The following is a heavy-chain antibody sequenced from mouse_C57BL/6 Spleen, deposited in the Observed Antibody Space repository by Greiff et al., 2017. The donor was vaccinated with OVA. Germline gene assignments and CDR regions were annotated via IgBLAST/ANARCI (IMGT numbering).Heavy chain of an antibody. J-gene: IGHJ2*01. Sequence: QVQLQQPGAELVRPGTSVKLSCKASGYTFTSYWMHWVKQRPGQGLEWIGVIDPSDSYTNSNQKFKGKATLTVDTSSSTAYMQLSSLTSEDSAVYYCARSCSSYFDYWGQGTTLTVSS. CDR3: ARSCSSYFDY. D-gene: IGHD1-1*01. CDR1: GYTFTSYW. CDR2: IDPSDSYT. V-gene: IGHV1-59*01.